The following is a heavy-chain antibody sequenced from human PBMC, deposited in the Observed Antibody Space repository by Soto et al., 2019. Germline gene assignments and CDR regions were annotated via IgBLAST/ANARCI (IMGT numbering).Heavy chain of an antibody. CDR2: INPNSGGT. CDR3: ARDTKIPANAIHYGR. D-gene: IGHD2-2*01. CDR1: GYTFTDYF. V-gene: IGHV1-2*02. Sequence: VEMVQSGAEVKKPGASVKVSCKASGYTFTDYFIHWVRQAPGQGLEWMGWINPNSGGTNYAQKFQGRVTMTRDTSITTVYMDLSRLRSDDTATYYCARDTKIPANAIHYGRGGQGTLFIVSS. J-gene: IGHJ4*02.